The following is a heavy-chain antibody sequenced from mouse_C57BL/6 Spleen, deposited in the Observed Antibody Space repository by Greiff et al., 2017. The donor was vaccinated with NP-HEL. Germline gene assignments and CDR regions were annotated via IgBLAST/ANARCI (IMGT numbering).Heavy chain of an antibody. CDR2: IWSGGST. CDR3: ARGVVAHWYFDV. J-gene: IGHJ1*03. CDR1: GFSLTSYG. V-gene: IGHV2-2*01. D-gene: IGHD1-1*01. Sequence: VKLMESGPGLVQPSQSLSITCTVSGFSLTSYGVHWVRQSPGKGLEWLGVIWSGGSTDYNAAFISRLSISKDNSKSQVFFKMNSLQADDTAIYYCARGVVAHWYFDVWGTGTTVTVSS.